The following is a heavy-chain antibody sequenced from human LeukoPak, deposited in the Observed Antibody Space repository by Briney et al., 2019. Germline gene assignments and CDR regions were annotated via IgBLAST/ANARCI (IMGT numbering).Heavy chain of an antibody. CDR2: FDPEDGET. V-gene: IGHV1-24*01. CDR1: GYTLTELS. Sequence: ASVKVSCKVSGYTLTELSMHWVRQAPGKRLEWMGGFDPEDGETIYAQKFQGRVTMTEDTSTDTAYMELSSLRSEDTAVYYCATGSLGMTTVTTWLDYWGQGTLVTVSS. D-gene: IGHD4-17*01. J-gene: IGHJ4*02. CDR3: ATGSLGMTTVTTWLDY.